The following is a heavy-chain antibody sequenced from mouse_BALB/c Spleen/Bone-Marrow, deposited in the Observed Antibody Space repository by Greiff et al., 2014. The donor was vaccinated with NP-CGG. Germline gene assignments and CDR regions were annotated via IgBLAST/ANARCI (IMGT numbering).Heavy chain of an antibody. CDR3: ARLDLLAY. J-gene: IGHJ3*01. V-gene: IGHV14-3*02. CDR1: GFNIKDTY. Sequence: VQLQQSGTELLKPKASVKLSCTASGFNIKDTYMHWVKQRPEQGLELIGRIDPANGNTKYDPKFQGKATITADTSSNTAYLQLSSLTSEDTAVYYWARLDLLAYWGQGTLVTVSA. CDR2: IDPANGNT.